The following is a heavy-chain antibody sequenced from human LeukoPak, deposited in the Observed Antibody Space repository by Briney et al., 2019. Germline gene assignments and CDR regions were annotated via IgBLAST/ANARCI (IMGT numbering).Heavy chain of an antibody. CDR3: AKPAKRWLQVWDLYYFDY. CDR1: GFTLSSYG. CDR2: ISYEGSNK. V-gene: IGHV3-30*18. J-gene: IGHJ4*02. D-gene: IGHD5-24*01. Sequence: GRSLRLSCAASGFTLSSYGMHWVRQAPGKGLEWVAVISYEGSNKYYADSVKGRFTISRDNSKNTLYLQMNSLRAEDTAVYYCAKPAKRWLQVWDLYYFDYWGQGTLVTVSS.